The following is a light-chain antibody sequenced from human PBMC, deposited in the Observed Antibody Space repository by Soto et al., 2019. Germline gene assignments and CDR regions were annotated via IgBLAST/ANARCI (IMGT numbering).Light chain of an antibody. CDR2: DAS. CDR1: QSIQSH. V-gene: IGKV3-15*01. J-gene: IGKJ4*01. Sequence: ETVMQQSPATLSVSLGERATLSCRASQSIQSHLAWYQQKPGQSPRLLIYDASTRATGIPARFSGSGSGTDFTLTISSLQSEGIAVYYCQQYDDWPPVTFGGGTKMEMK. CDR3: QQYDDWPPVT.